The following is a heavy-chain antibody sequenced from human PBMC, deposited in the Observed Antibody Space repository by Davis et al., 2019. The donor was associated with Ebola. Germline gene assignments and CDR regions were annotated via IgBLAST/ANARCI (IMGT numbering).Heavy chain of an antibody. CDR3: ARRGGASYGGNFDY. CDR1: GGSFSGYY. CDR2: INHSGST. Sequence: PSETLSLTCAVYGGSFSGYYWSWIRQPPGKGLEWIGEINHSGSTNYNPSLKSRVTISVDTSKNQFSLKLSSVTAADTAVYYCARRGGASYGGNFDYWGQGTLVTVSS. J-gene: IGHJ4*02. D-gene: IGHD4-23*01. V-gene: IGHV4-34*01.